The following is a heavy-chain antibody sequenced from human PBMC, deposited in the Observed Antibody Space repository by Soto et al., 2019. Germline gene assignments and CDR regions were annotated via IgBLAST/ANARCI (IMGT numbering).Heavy chain of an antibody. CDR1: GYTFSNYG. V-gene: IGHV1-18*01. CDR3: SRFIMVGGWFDTNYSHGMEV. J-gene: IGHJ6*01. D-gene: IGHD6-19*01. CDR2: ISGYNGNT. Sequence: ASVKVSCKTSGYTFSNYGINWVRQAPGQGLEWMGWISGYNGNTNYAQTVQGRVTMTTDTSTGTVYMELRSLKSDDTAIYYCSRFIMVGGWFDTNYSHGMEVWGQGTTVSVSS.